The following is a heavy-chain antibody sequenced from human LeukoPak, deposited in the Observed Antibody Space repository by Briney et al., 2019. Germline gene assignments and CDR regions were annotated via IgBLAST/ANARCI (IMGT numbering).Heavy chain of an antibody. D-gene: IGHD3-10*01. CDR2: ISGSGGST. V-gene: IGHV3-23*01. J-gene: IGHJ6*04. CDR1: GFTFSSYA. Sequence: GGSLRLSCAASGFTFSSYAMSWVRQAPGKGLEWVSAISGSGGSTYYADSVKGRFTISRDNSKNTLYLQMNSLRAEDTAVYYCARNYYGSGSSPLGGMDVWGKGTTVTVSS. CDR3: ARNYYGSGSSPLGGMDV.